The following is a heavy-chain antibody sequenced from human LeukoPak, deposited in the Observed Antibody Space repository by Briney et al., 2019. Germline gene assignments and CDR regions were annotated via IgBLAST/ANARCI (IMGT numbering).Heavy chain of an antibody. CDR2: INHSGST. V-gene: IGHV4-34*01. D-gene: IGHD6-13*01. CDR1: GGSFSGYY. J-gene: IGHJ1*01. Sequence: SETLSLTCAVYGGSFSGYYWSWIRQPPGKGLEWIGEINHSGSTNYNPSLKSRVTISVDTSKNQFSLKLSSVTAADTAVYYCASAPKAAAGTAKYFQHWGQGTLVTVSS. CDR3: ASAPKAAAGTAKYFQH.